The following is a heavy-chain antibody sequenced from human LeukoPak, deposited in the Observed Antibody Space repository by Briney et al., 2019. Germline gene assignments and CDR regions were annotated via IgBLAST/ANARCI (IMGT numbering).Heavy chain of an antibody. J-gene: IGHJ4*02. CDR3: ARHEHSSGWSDFEY. CDR2: VYYTGCT. Sequence: PSETLSLTCTVSGGSITSYYWSGIRRPPGKGLEGIGYVYYTGCTDYNPSLKSRVTMSVDTSNHQFSLKLSSVPAADTAVYYCARHEHSSGWSDFEYWGQGTLVTVSS. D-gene: IGHD6-19*01. CDR1: GGSITSYY. V-gene: IGHV4-59*08.